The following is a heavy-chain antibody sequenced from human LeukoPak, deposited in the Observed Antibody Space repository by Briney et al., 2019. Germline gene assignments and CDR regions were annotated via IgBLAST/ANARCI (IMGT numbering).Heavy chain of an antibody. CDR2: ISASGHST. V-gene: IGHV3-23*01. Sequence: GGSLRLSCAASGFIFDNFGMTWVRQAAGKGLEWVSRISASGHSTTYADSVKGRITISRDNSKNTLFLQVHSLRDDDTAVYYCARVDNMVRGIIAYWGQGTLVTVSS. D-gene: IGHD3-10*01. J-gene: IGHJ4*02. CDR1: GFIFDNFG. CDR3: ARVDNMVRGIIAY.